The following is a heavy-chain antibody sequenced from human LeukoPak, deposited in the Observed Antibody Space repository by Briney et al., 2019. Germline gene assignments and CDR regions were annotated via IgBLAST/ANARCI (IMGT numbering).Heavy chain of an antibody. CDR3: ARVPAYCSSTSCYATPYYGMDV. V-gene: IGHV1-2*02. J-gene: IGHJ6*02. CDR1: GGTFSSYA. D-gene: IGHD2-2*01. CDR2: INPNSGGT. Sequence: ASVKVSCKASGGTFSSYAISWVRQAPGQGLEWMGWINPNSGGTNYAQKFQGRVTMTRDTSISTAYMELSRLRSDDTAVYYCARVPAYCSSTSCYATPYYGMDVWGQGTTVTVSS.